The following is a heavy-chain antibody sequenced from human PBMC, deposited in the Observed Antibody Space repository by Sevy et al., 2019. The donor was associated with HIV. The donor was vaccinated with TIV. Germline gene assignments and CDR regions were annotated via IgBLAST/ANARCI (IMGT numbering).Heavy chain of an antibody. J-gene: IGHJ4*02. CDR1: GFTFSTYE. CDR3: ARGAWGGIDY. CDR2: ISSSGSTI. Sequence: GGSLRLSCAASGFTFSTYEMNWVRQAPRKGLEWVSYISSSGSTIYYADSVKGRFTISRDRAKNSLYLQMNSRRAEDTAVYYCARGAWGGIDYWGQGTLVTVSS. V-gene: IGHV3-48*03. D-gene: IGHD3-16*01.